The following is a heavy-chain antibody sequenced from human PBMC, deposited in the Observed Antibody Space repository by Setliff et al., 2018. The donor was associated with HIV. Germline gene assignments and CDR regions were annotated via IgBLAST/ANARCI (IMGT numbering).Heavy chain of an antibody. D-gene: IGHD3-10*01. Sequence: ASVKVSCKVSGYTLSELSMHWVRQAPGNGLEWMGGFDPEDDETVYAEKFQGRVTMTRDTSISTAYMELSRLRSDDTAVYYCARDWAEDYYGSGSFQYWGQGTLVTVSS. CDR3: ARDWAEDYYGSGSFQY. J-gene: IGHJ1*01. V-gene: IGHV1-24*01. CDR2: FDPEDDET. CDR1: GYTLSELS.